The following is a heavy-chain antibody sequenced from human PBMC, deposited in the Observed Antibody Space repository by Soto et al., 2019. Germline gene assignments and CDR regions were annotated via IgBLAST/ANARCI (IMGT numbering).Heavy chain of an antibody. CDR1: GYTFISYG. Sequence: QVQLVQSGAEVKKPGASVKVSCKASGYTFISYGITWVRQAPGQGLEWMGWISAYNGNTNYAQKFQGRVTMTTDTSTSTAYIELRSLRSDDTAMYYCARDLVAGASHGMDVWGQGTTVTVSS. D-gene: IGHD6-19*01. V-gene: IGHV1-18*04. CDR3: ARDLVAGASHGMDV. CDR2: ISAYNGNT. J-gene: IGHJ6*02.